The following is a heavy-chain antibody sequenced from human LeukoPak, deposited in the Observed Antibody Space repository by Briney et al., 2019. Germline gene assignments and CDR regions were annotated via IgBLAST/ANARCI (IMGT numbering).Heavy chain of an antibody. CDR1: GGSYSGYY. CDR2: INHSGST. Sequence: SETLSLTCAVYGGSYSGYYWSWIRQPPGKGLEWIGEINHSGSTNYNPSLKSRVTISVDTSKNQFSLKLSSVTAADTAVYYCARGSVNYCSSTSCSGAFDIWGQGTMVTVSS. CDR3: ARGSVNYCSSTSCSGAFDI. D-gene: IGHD2-2*01. J-gene: IGHJ3*02. V-gene: IGHV4-34*01.